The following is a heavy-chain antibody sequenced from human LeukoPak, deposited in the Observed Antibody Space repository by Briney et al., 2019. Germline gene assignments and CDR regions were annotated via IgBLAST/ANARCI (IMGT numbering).Heavy chain of an antibody. CDR2: ISSSSSYI. CDR3: AREGAATDWFDP. J-gene: IGHJ5*02. V-gene: IGHV3-21*01. Sequence: GGSLRLSCADSGFTFSSYSMNWVRQAPGKGLEWVSSISSSSSYIYYADSVKGRFTISRDNAKNSLYLQMNSLRAEDTAVYYCAREGAATDWFDPWGQGTLVTVSS. D-gene: IGHD1-26*01. CDR1: GFTFSSYS.